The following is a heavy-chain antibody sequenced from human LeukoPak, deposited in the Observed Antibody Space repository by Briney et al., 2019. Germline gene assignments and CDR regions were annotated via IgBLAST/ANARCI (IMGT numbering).Heavy chain of an antibody. Sequence: SETLSLTCAVYGGSFSGYYWSWICQPPGKGLEWIGEINHSGSTNYNPSLKSRVTISVDTSKNQSSLKLSSVTAADTAVYYCARRNILVVPTVYYFDTWGHGTLVTVSS. J-gene: IGHJ4*01. CDR3: ARRNILVVPTVYYFDT. CDR2: INHSGST. V-gene: IGHV4-34*01. CDR1: GGSFSGYY. D-gene: IGHD2-2*01.